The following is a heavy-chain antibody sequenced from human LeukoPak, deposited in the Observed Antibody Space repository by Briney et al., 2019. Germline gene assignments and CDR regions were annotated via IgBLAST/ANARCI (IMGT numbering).Heavy chain of an antibody. V-gene: IGHV3-23*01. Sequence: QPGGSLRLSCAASGFTFSSYEMNWVRQAPGKGLEWVSAISGSGGSTYYADSVKGRFTISRDNSKNTLYLQMNSLRAEDTAVYYCARDTRPATYDSSGYYYAEYYFDYWGQGTLVTVSS. D-gene: IGHD3-22*01. CDR3: ARDTRPATYDSSGYYYAEYYFDY. CDR1: GFTFSSYE. J-gene: IGHJ4*02. CDR2: ISGSGGST.